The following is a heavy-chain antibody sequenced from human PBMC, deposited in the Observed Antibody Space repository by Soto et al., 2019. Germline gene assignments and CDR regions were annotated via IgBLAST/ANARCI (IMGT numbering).Heavy chain of an antibody. CDR3: TRGADGFDY. J-gene: IGHJ4*01. CDR2: IGKTGDT. D-gene: IGHD3-16*01. CDR1: GFAFSNYD. Sequence: GGSLRLSCAASGFAFSNYDYHWVRQTTGNGLEWVAGIGKTGDTYYAGSVNGRFTISRENAKNSLYLQMNSLRVGDTAVYYCTRGADGFDYWG. V-gene: IGHV3-13*01.